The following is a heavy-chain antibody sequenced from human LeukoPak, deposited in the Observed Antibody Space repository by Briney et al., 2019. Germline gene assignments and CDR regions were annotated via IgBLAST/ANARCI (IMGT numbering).Heavy chain of an antibody. CDR3: ARVGATHDYFDY. CDR1: GYTVTGYY. V-gene: IGHV1-2*02. J-gene: IGHJ4*02. D-gene: IGHD5-12*01. Sequence: ASVKVSCKASGYTVTGYYMHWVRKAPGHGLEWMGWINPNSGGTNYAQKFQGRVTMTRDTCISTAYMELSRLRSDDTAVYYCARVGATHDYFDYWGQGTLVTVSS. CDR2: INPNSGGT.